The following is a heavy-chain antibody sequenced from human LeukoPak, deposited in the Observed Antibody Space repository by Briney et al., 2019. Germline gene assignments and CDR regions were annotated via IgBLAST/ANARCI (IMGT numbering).Heavy chain of an antibody. J-gene: IGHJ6*02. V-gene: IGHV3-30-3*01. CDR2: ISYDGSNK. Sequence: PGGSLRLSCAASGFTFDDYAMHWVRQAPGKGLEWVAVISYDGSNKYYADSVKGRFTISRDNSKNTLYLQMNSLRAEDTAVYYCASDYDFWSGSHYYYYHGMDVWGQGTTVTVSS. CDR1: GFTFDDYA. D-gene: IGHD3-3*01. CDR3: ASDYDFWSGSHYYYYHGMDV.